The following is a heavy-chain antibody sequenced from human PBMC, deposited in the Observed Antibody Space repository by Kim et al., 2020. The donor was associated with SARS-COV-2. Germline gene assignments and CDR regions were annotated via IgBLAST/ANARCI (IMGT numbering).Heavy chain of an antibody. D-gene: IGHD4-17*01. CDR3: ARVRREDYGGNPGFFDY. V-gene: IGHV3-53*01. J-gene: IGHJ4*02. Sequence: GKGRFTTSTDNSKNTLYLQMNSLRAEDTAVDYCARVRREDYGGNPGFFDYWGQGTLVTVSS.